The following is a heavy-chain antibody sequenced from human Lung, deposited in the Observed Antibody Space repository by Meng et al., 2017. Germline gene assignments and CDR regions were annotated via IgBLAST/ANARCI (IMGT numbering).Heavy chain of an antibody. J-gene: IGHJ4*02. CDR1: GGSFSDYY. Sequence: VQRQQWGAWLLKSSETLSLTCVVSGGSFSDYYWSWIRQPPGKGLEWIGEINHSGRTNYNPSLESRATISVDTSQNNLSLKLSSVTAADSAVYYCARGPTTMAHDFDYWGQGTLVTVSS. CDR2: INHSGRT. CDR3: ARGPTTMAHDFDY. D-gene: IGHD4-11*01. V-gene: IGHV4-34*01.